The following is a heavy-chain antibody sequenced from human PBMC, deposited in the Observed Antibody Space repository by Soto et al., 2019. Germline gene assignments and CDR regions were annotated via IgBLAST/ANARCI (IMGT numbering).Heavy chain of an antibody. J-gene: IGHJ4*02. V-gene: IGHV3-33*01. Sequence: QVLLVGSGGGVVQPGRSLRLSCAASGFTFSSYGMHWVRQAPGKGLEWVAVIEYDGSNKYYADSVKGRFTISRDNSKNTLYLQMNSLRAEDTAVYYCATLHLGEGFDYWGQGTLVTVSS. CDR1: GFTFSSYG. CDR3: ATLHLGEGFDY. D-gene: IGHD3-10*01. CDR2: IEYDGSNK.